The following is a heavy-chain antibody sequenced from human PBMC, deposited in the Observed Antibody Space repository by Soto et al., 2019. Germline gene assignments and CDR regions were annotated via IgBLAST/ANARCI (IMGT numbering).Heavy chain of an antibody. CDR3: ARVIWSGHLTSDL. D-gene: IGHD3-3*01. CDR1: GFTFWSNS. Sequence: EVQVVESGGVLVQPGGSVRLFCAASGFTFWSNSMNWVRQAPGKGLEWISYISSSSSTIYADSVKGRFTISRDNAKNSLYLQMNSLRDEDTAVYYCARVIWSGHLTSDLWGQGTLVTVSS. V-gene: IGHV3-48*02. CDR2: ISSSSSTI. J-gene: IGHJ5*02.